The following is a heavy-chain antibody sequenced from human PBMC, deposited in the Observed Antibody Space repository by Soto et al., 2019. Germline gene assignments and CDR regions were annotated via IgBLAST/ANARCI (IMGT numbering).Heavy chain of an antibody. V-gene: IGHV1-8*01. Sequence: ASVKVSCKASGYAFTSYDINWVRQATGQGLEWMGWMNPNSGNTGYAQKFQGRVTMTRNTSISTAYMELSSLRSEDTAVYYCARGRIYDSSGYGMHYWGQGTLVTVSS. CDR1: GYAFTSYD. CDR2: MNPNSGNT. CDR3: ARGRIYDSSGYGMHY. D-gene: IGHD3-22*01. J-gene: IGHJ4*02.